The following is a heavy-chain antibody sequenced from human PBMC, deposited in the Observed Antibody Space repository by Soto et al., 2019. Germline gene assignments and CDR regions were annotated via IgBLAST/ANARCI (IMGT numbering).Heavy chain of an antibody. J-gene: IGHJ4*02. CDR1: GFTFSTYA. D-gene: IGHD4-17*01. Sequence: GGSLRLSCSASGFTFSTYAMTWVRQAPGKGLEWVSAISGSGISTYYADSVKGRFTISRDNSKNMLYLQMNSLRAEDTAVYYCAKDRTVTTILFDYWGQGTLVTVSS. CDR3: AKDRTVTTILFDY. V-gene: IGHV3-23*01. CDR2: ISGSGIST.